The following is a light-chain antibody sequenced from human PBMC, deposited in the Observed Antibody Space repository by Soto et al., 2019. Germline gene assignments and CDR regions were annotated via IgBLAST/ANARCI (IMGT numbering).Light chain of an antibody. Sequence: SVVTPPASLSGSLWQSITISCTGTSREVGGYNYVSWYQQHPGKAPKLMIYDVSNRPSGVSNRFSGSKSGNTASLTISGLQAEDEADYYCSSYTRSSTLYVFGTGTKVTVL. J-gene: IGLJ1*01. V-gene: IGLV2-14*01. CDR1: SREVGGYNY. CDR2: DVS. CDR3: SSYTRSSTLYV.